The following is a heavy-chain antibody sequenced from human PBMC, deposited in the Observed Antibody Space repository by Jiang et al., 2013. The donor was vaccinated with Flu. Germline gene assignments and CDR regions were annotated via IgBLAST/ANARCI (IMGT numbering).Heavy chain of an antibody. D-gene: IGHD3-10*01. CDR1: GFNFYSVIP. CDR3: TKQWDFSHNSGDYLGFYH. CDR2: IASGGAVT. J-gene: IGHJ5*02. Sequence: CVASGFNFYSVIPMGWVRQAPGKGLEWVSAIASGGAVTYYADSVRGRFTISRDNSNNGVYLQLNSLGVEDTALYYCTKQWDFSHNSGDYLGFYHWGLGTLVTVSS. V-gene: IGHV3-23*01.